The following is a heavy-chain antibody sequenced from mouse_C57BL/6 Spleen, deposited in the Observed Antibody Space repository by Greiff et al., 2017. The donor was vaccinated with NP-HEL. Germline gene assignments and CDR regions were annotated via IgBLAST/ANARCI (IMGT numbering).Heavy chain of an antibody. CDR2: INPYNGGT. D-gene: IGHD2-4*01. J-gene: IGHJ4*01. V-gene: IGHV1-19*01. CDR3: ARFDYDVVYYAMDY. CDR1: GYTFTDYY. Sequence: VQLQQSGPVLVKPGASVKMSCKASGYTFTDYYMNWVKQSHGKSLEWIGVINPYNGGTSYNQKFKGKATLTVDKSSSTAYMELNSLTSEDSAVYYCARFDYDVVYYAMDYWGQGTSVTVSS.